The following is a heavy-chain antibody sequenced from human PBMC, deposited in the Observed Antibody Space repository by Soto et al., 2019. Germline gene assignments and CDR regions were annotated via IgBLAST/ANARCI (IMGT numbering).Heavy chain of an antibody. CDR1: GFTFSSYA. CDR3: ATLRPGYYLYFDY. J-gene: IGHJ4*02. CDR2: ISGSGGST. V-gene: IGHV3-23*01. Sequence: GGSLRLSCAASGFTFSSYAMSWVRRAPGKGLEWVSAISGSGGSTYYADSVKGRFTISRDNSKNTLYLQMNSLRAEDTAVYYCATLRPGYYLYFDYWGQGTLVTVSS. D-gene: IGHD3-22*01.